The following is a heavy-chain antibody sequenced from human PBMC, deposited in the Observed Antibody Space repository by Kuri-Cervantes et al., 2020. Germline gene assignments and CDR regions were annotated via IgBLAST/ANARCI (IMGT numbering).Heavy chain of an antibody. Sequence: SGPTLSKPTPARTLTSTFSRFSHRTRGEGVGWILQLPGKALEWLALIYWNDDNSYSPSLKSRLTITKDTSKNQVVLTMTNMDPVDTATYYCAHEGSSWYHLGPNWFDPWGQGTPVTVSS. J-gene: IGHJ5*02. V-gene: IGHV2-5*01. CDR1: RFSHRTRGEG. CDR2: IYWNDDN. D-gene: IGHD6-13*01. CDR3: AHEGSSWYHLGPNWFDP.